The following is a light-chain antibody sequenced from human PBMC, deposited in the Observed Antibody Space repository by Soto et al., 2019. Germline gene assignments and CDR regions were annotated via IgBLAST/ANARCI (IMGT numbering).Light chain of an antibody. CDR1: QSVSTRY. V-gene: IGKV3-20*01. Sequence: ESMLTQSPGTLSLSPGERATLSCRASQSVSTRYLAWYQQKPGQAPRLLIYGASIRAARSPDRFSGSGSGTDFTLTISRLETEDFAVYYCHQFGSSPLAFTFGQGTKLEI. J-gene: IGKJ2*01. CDR3: HQFGSSPLAFT. CDR2: GAS.